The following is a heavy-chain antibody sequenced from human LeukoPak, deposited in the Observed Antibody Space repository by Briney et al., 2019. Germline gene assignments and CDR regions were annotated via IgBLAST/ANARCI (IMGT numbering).Heavy chain of an antibody. V-gene: IGHV3-30-3*01. J-gene: IGHJ3*02. Sequence: GGSLRLSCAASGFTFSSYAMHWVRQAPGKGLEWVAVISYDGSNKYYADSVKGRFTISRDNSKNTLYLQMNSLRAEDTAVCYCASYAFDIWGQGTMVTVSS. CDR2: ISYDGSNK. CDR1: GFTFSSYA. CDR3: ASYAFDI.